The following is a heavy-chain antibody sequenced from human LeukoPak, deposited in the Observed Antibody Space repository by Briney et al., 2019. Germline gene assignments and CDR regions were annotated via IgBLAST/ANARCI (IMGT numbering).Heavy chain of an antibody. D-gene: IGHD5-18*01. V-gene: IGHV1-69*01. CDR1: GGTFSSYA. Sequence: SVTVSCKASGGTFSSYAISWVRQAPGQGLEWMGGIIPIFGTANYAQKFQGRVTITADESTSTAYMELSSLRSDDTAVYYCARVSRDTADSYYYYGMDVWGQGTTVTVSS. CDR2: IIPIFGTA. J-gene: IGHJ6*02. CDR3: ARVSRDTADSYYYYGMDV.